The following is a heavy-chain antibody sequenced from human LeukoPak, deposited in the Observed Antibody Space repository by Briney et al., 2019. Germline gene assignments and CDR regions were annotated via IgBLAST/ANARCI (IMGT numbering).Heavy chain of an antibody. V-gene: IGHV3-30*18. CDR2: ISYDVSNK. CDR3: AKDRSQWLGPFYYYGMDV. CDR1: GFTFSSYG. Sequence: GGSLRLSCAASGFTFSSYGIHWVRQAPGRGLEWLAVISYDVSNKYYADSVKGRFTISRDNSKNTLYLQMNSLRAEDTAVYYCAKDRSQWLGPFYYYGMDVWGKGTTVTVSS. D-gene: IGHD6-19*01. J-gene: IGHJ6*04.